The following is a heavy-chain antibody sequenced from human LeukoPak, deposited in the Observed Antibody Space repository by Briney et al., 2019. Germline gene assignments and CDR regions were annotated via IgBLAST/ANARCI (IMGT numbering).Heavy chain of an antibody. D-gene: IGHD3-16*01. CDR1: GYILSKLS. J-gene: IGHJ3*02. Sequence: ASVKVSCKVSGYILSKLSMHWVRQATGKGLEWMGGFDPEDGETIYAQKFQGRVTMTDDISTDIAYMDLSSLRSEDTAVYYCTTGLRNAFDIRGQGTMVTVSS. CDR2: FDPEDGET. CDR3: TTGLRNAFDI. V-gene: IGHV1-24*01.